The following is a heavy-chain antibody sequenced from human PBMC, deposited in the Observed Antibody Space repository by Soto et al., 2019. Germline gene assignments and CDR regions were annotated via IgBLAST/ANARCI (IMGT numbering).Heavy chain of an antibody. J-gene: IGHJ6*03. CDR3: ARGGLDYGDNRRNYYYYYYMDV. Sequence: GGSLRLSCAASGFTFSSYGMHWVRQAPGKGLEWVAVIWYDGSNKYYADSVKGRFTISRDNSKNTLYLQMNSLRAEDTAVYYCARGGLDYGDNRRNYYYYYYMDVWGKGTTVTVSS. CDR2: IWYDGSNK. V-gene: IGHV3-33*01. CDR1: GFTFSSYG. D-gene: IGHD4-17*01.